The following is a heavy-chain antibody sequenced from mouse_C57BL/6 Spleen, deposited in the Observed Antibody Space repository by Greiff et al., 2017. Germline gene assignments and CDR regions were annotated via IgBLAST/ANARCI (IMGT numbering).Heavy chain of an antibody. D-gene: IGHD1-1*01. CDR3: ARGYYYGSSWYLDY. J-gene: IGHJ2*01. CDR2: IWTGGGT. V-gene: IGHV2-9-1*01. CDR1: GFSLTSYA. Sequence: VKLQESGPGLVAPSQSLSITCTVSGFSLTSYAISWVRQPPGKGLEWLGVIWTGGGTNYNSALKSGLSISKDNSKSQVFLKMNSLQTDDTARYYCARGYYYGSSWYLDYWGQGTTLTVSS.